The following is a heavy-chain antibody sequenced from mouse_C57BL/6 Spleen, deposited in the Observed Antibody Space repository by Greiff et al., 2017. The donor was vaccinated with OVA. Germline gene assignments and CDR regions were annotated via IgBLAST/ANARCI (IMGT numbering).Heavy chain of an antibody. Sequence: QVQLQQSGPELVKPGASVKISCKASGYAFSSSWMNWVKQRPGKGLEWIGRIYPGDGDTNYNGKFKGKATLTADKSSSTAYMQLSSLTSEDSAVYFCASIIPFAYWGQGTLVTVSA. CDR2: IYPGDGDT. V-gene: IGHV1-82*01. CDR1: GYAFSSSW. D-gene: IGHD1-2*01. J-gene: IGHJ3*01. CDR3: ASIIPFAY.